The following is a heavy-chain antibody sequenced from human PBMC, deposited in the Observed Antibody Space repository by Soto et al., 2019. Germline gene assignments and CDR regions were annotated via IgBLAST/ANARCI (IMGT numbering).Heavy chain of an antibody. CDR2: ISWNSGSK. CDR3: AKGGYDFWSGYYPFDY. CDR1: GFTFDDYA. Sequence: PGGSLRLSCAGSGFTFDDYAMHWVRQAPGKGLEWVSGISWNSGSKDYADSVKGRFTISRDNAKNSLYLQMNSLRAEDTALYYCAKGGYDFWSGYYPFDYWGQGTLVTVSS. J-gene: IGHJ4*02. D-gene: IGHD3-3*01. V-gene: IGHV3-9*01.